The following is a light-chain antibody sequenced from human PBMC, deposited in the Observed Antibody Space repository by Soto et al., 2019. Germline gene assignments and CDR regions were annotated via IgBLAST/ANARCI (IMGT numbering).Light chain of an antibody. CDR3: QQSYSTWWT. Sequence: DIQVTQSPSTVSASVGDRVTLTCRASQSISSWLAWYQQKPGKAHKLLIYKASSLESGVTSRFSGSGSGTDFTLTISSLQPEDFATYYCQQSYSTWWTFGHGTQLDIK. CDR2: KAS. J-gene: IGKJ1*01. CDR1: QSISSW. V-gene: IGKV1-5*03.